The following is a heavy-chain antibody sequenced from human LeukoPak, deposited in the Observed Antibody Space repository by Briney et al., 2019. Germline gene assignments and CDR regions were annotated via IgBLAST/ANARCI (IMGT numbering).Heavy chain of an antibody. J-gene: IGHJ5*02. CDR1: GYTFTSYD. CDR3: ARVRIAARGWFDP. CDR2: MNPNSGNT. Sequence: ASVKVSCKASGYTFTSYDINWVRQATGQGLGWMGWMNPNSGNTGYAQKFQGRVTMTRNTSISTAYMELSSLRSEDTAVYYCARVRIAARGWFDPWGQGTLVTVSS. V-gene: IGHV1-8*01. D-gene: IGHD6-13*01.